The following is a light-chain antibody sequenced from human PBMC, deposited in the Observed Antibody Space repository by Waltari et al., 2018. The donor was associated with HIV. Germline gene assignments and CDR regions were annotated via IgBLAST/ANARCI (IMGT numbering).Light chain of an antibody. Sequence: SYVLTQPPSVSEAPGKTATGTWGGNNIGFKDEHWYQQRPLQAPVLVISDDSDRPSGIPGRFSGSNSGNTATLTICRVEGGDEATYSGQVWEINSDHPWVFGGGTKLTVL. CDR2: DDS. CDR1: NIGFKD. J-gene: IGLJ3*02. V-gene: IGLV3-21*01. CDR3: QVWEINSDHPWV.